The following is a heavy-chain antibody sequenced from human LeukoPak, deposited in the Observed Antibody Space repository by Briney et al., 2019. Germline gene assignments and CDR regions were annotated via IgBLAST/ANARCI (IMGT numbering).Heavy chain of an antibody. D-gene: IGHD5-12*01. CDR1: EYTFTGYY. CDR2: INPNSGGT. J-gene: IGHJ4*02. V-gene: IGHV1-2*02. CDR3: ASVIGYSGYDLGY. Sequence: ASVKASCKASEYTFTGYYIHWVRQAPGQGLEWMGWINPNSGGTNYAQKFQGRVTMTRDTSISTAYMELSRLTSDDTAVYYCASVIGYSGYDLGYWGQGTLVTVSS.